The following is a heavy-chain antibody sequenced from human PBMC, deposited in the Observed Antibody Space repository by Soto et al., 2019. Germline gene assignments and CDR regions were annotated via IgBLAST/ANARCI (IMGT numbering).Heavy chain of an antibody. CDR3: TTEAYDNSGSLAFDI. CDR2: IYYSGST. V-gene: IGHV4-59*12. Sequence: SETLSLTCTVSGGSISSYYWSWIRQPPGKGLEWIGYIYYSGSTNYNPSLKSRVTMSVDTSQNQFSLNLSSVTAADTAVYYCTTEAYDNSGSLAFDIWGPGTPVTVSS. J-gene: IGHJ3*02. CDR1: GGSISSYY. D-gene: IGHD3-22*01.